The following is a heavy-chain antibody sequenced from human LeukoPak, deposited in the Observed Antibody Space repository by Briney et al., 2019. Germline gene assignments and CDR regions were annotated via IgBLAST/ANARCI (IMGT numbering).Heavy chain of an antibody. V-gene: IGHV1-46*01. Sequence: ASVKVSCKASGYTFTSYYMHWVRQAPGQGLEWMGIINPSGGSTSYAQKFQGRVTMTRDTSTSTVYMELSSLGSEDTAVYYCARGMYYYDSSGKPDAFDIWGQGTMVTVSS. D-gene: IGHD3-22*01. J-gene: IGHJ3*02. CDR2: INPSGGST. CDR3: ARGMYYYDSSGKPDAFDI. CDR1: GYTFTSYY.